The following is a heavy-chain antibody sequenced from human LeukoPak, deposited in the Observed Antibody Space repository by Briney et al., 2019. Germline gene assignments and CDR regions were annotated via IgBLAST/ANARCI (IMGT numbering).Heavy chain of an antibody. Sequence: GGSLRLSCAASGFTFSSYAMSWVRQAPGKGLEWVSAISGSGGSTYYADSVKGRFTISRDNAKNSLYLQMNSLRAEDTAVYYCAGHYYDSSGYKHAFDIWGQGTMVTVSS. V-gene: IGHV3-23*01. D-gene: IGHD3-22*01. CDR2: ISGSGGST. CDR1: GFTFSSYA. J-gene: IGHJ3*02. CDR3: AGHYYDSSGYKHAFDI.